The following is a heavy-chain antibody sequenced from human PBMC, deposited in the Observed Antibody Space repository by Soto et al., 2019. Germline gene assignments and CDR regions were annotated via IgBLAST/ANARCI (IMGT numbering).Heavy chain of an antibody. D-gene: IGHD2-15*01. CDR3: AREPLSYCSGGSCYSDGMDV. J-gene: IGHJ6*02. CDR1: GGSISSYY. Sequence: QVQLQESGPGLVKPSETLSLTCTVSGGSISSYYWSWIRQPPGKGLEWIGYIYYSGSTNYNPSLKIRVTISVDTSKNQFSLKLSSVTAADTAVYYCAREPLSYCSGGSCYSDGMDVWGQGTTVTVTS. CDR2: IYYSGST. V-gene: IGHV4-59*01.